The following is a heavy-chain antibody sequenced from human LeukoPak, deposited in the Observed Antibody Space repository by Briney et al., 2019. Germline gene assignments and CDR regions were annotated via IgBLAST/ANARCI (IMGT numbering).Heavy chain of an antibody. Sequence: SETLSLTCTVSGGSNSRTYYRAWLRQPTGKGLEWVASIYYRGITYYNPSLKSRVTISVDTSKNPFSLETSSVTAPDTAVYYCARHLVGRFRVHPGYYFYDWGQVTLVAVSS. CDR1: GGSNSRTYY. J-gene: IGHJ4*02. V-gene: IGHV4-39*01. CDR2: IYYRGIT. CDR3: ARHLVGRFRVHPGYYFYD. D-gene: IGHD1-26*01.